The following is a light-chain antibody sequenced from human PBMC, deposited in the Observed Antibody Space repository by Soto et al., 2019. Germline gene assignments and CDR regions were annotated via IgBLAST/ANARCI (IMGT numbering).Light chain of an antibody. CDR1: QSISSW. V-gene: IGKV1-5*01. J-gene: IGKJ1*01. CDR2: DAS. CDR3: QQYNSYSWT. Sequence: DIQMTQSPSTLSASVGDRVTITCRASQSISSWLAWYQQKPGKAPKLLIYDASSLESGVPSRFSGSGSGTDFTLTISSVQPDDFATYYCQQYNSYSWTFGQGTKVEIK.